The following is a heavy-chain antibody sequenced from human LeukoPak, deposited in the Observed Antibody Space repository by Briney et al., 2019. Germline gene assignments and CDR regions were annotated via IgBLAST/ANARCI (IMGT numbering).Heavy chain of an antibody. V-gene: IGHV4-38-2*01. Sequence: PSETLSFTCAVSGYSISSASYWGWIRQPPGKGLEWIGNIYHSGSPYYNPSLKSRVTISVDTSKNQFSLKLSSVTAADTAVYYCARPISSQGYFGVVIDWGQGTLVTVSS. CDR1: GYSISSASY. CDR2: IYHSGSP. CDR3: ARPISSQGYFGVVID. D-gene: IGHD3-3*01. J-gene: IGHJ4*02.